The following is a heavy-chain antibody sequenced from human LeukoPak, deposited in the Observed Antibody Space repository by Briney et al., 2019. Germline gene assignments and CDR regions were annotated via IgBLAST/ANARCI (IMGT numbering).Heavy chain of an antibody. CDR3: ARDQDYGGTAFDY. D-gene: IGHD4-23*01. CDR1: GYTFTDYH. J-gene: IGHJ4*02. CDR2: INPNSGGT. V-gene: IGHV1-2*02. Sequence: ASVKVSCKASGYTFTDYHMHWVRQAPGQGLEWMGWINPNSGGTKYAQKFQGRVTMTRDTSITTAYMELSRLTSDDTAVYYCARDQDYGGTAFDYWGQGTLVTVSS.